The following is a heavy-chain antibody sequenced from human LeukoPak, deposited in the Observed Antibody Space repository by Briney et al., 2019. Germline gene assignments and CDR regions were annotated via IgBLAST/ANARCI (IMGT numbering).Heavy chain of an antibody. V-gene: IGHV3-30*04. CDR2: ISYDGSNK. CDR3: AREAPIAAAAFDY. CDR1: GFTFSSYA. D-gene: IGHD6-13*01. Sequence: GGSLRLSCAASGFTFSSYAMHWVRQAPGKGLEWVAVISYDGSNKYYADSVKGRFTISRDNSKNTLYLQMNSLRAGDTAVYYCAREAPIAAAAFDYWGQGTLVTVSS. J-gene: IGHJ4*02.